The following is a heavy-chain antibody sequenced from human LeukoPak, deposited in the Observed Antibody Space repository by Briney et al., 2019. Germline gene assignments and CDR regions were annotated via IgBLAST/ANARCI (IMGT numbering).Heavy chain of an antibody. CDR2: ISYDGSNK. J-gene: IGHJ4*02. V-gene: IGHV3-30*04. Sequence: GRSLRLSCAASGFTFSSYAMHWVRQAPGKGLEWVAVISYDGSNKYYADSAKGRFTISRDNSKNTLYLQMNSLRAEDTAVYYCAGYSLYYFDYWGQGTLVTVSS. CDR1: GFTFSSYA. CDR3: AGYSLYYFDY. D-gene: IGHD5-18*01.